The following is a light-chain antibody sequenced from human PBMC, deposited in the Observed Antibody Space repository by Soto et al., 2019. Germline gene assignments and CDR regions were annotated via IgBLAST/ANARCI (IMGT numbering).Light chain of an antibody. CDR3: QQYGSSLYT. Sequence: EIVLTQSPGTLSLSPGERATLSCRASQSVSSSYLAWYQQQPGQAPRLLIYGASSSATGIPDRFRSSGSGTDFPLTISRLEPEDFAVYYCQQYGSSLYTFGQGTKLEIK. V-gene: IGKV3-20*01. J-gene: IGKJ2*01. CDR2: GAS. CDR1: QSVSSSY.